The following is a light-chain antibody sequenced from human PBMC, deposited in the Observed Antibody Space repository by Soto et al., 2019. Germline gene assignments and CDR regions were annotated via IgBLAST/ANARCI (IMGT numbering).Light chain of an antibody. CDR3: QQRSNWSYT. J-gene: IGKJ2*01. CDR1: QSVSSY. V-gene: IGKV3-11*01. Sequence: EIVLTQSPATLSLSPGERATLSCRASQSVSSYLAWYQQKPGQAPRLLIYDASNRATGIPARFSGSGSGTDFTLSISSLEPESFAVYFCQQRSNWSYTFGQSTKLEIK. CDR2: DAS.